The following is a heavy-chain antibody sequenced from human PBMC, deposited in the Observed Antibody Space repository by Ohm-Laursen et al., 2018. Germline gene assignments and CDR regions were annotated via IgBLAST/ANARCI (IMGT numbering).Heavy chain of an antibody. Sequence: SLRLSCAASGFTFSSYDMHWVRQATGKGLEWVSAIGTAGDTYYPGSVKGRFTISRDNAKNSLYLQMNSLRAEDTALYYCVKDGVSGKHLGLFDWFDPWGQGTLVTVSS. D-gene: IGHD4/OR15-4a*01. V-gene: IGHV3-13*01. CDR3: VKDGVSGKHLGLFDWFDP. J-gene: IGHJ5*02. CDR1: GFTFSSYD. CDR2: IGTAGDT.